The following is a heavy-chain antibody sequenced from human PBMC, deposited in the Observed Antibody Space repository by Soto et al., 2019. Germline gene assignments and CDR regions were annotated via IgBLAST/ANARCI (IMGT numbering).Heavy chain of an antibody. V-gene: IGHV4-30-4*01. J-gene: IGHJ6*02. Sequence: QVQLQESGPGLVKPSQTLSLTCTVSGGSISRGDYYWTWIRQPPGKGLEWIGYIYSSGGIYYNPSLKSRVTISVDTSMNQYSLSLSSVTAADTALYYCARGALPYRDYYYYGLDVWGQGTTVTVSS. CDR2: IYSSGGI. CDR1: GGSISRGDYY. D-gene: IGHD1-1*01. CDR3: ARGALPYRDYYYYGLDV.